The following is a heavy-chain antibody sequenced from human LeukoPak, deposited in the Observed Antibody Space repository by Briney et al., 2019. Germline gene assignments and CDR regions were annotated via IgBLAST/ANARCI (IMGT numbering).Heavy chain of an antibody. V-gene: IGHV3-21*06. Sequence: GGSLTLSCAASGFTFSNYYMNWVRQAPGKGLEWISSISGTSSYIFYADSMKGRFIVSRDNTKNSLFLQMNSLRAEDTAVYYCGRAGDYWGQGTLVTVSS. CDR1: GFTFSNYY. CDR2: ISGTSSYI. J-gene: IGHJ4*02. D-gene: IGHD7-27*01. CDR3: GRAGDY.